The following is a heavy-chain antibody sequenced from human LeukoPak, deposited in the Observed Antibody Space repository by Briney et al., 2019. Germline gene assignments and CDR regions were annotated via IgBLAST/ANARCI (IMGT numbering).Heavy chain of an antibody. J-gene: IGHJ5*02. CDR3: ACRDLSSTWSFP. D-gene: IGHD6-13*01. V-gene: IGHV5-51*01. CDR2: IYPGDSRI. CDR1: GYSFTSYW. Sequence: GESLKISCKGSGYSFTSYWIGWVRQMPGKGLEWMGIIYPGDSRIRYNPSFQGQVTISVDKSISTAYLQWVSLKASDTAMYYCACRDLSSTWSFPWGQGTLVTVSS.